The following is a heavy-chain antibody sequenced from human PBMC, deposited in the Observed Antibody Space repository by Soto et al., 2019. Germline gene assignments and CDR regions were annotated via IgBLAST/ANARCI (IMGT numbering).Heavy chain of an antibody. CDR1: GDTFTFYS. Sequence: QVQLVQSGAEVKKPGSSVRVSCKASGDTFTFYSINWVRQAPGLGLEWMGRINPILSMSNYAQRFQGRVMMTADEFTSTAYMELISLRYEDTAMYYCASSYGSGYRAFDYWGQGALVTVSS. CDR3: ASSYGSGYRAFDY. D-gene: IGHD3-10*01. V-gene: IGHV1-69*02. CDR2: INPILSMS. J-gene: IGHJ4*02.